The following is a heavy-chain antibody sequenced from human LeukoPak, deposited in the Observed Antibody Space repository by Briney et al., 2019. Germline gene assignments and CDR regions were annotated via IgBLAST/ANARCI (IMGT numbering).Heavy chain of an antibody. CDR2: LSSSSSYT. CDR3: ASDRSPGLGFYNWFGS. CDR1: VFTFSRYS. Sequence: GGSLRLSCASSVFTFSRYSMNLLRQAPGKGLEWVSSLSSSSSYTYYADSVKGRFTIARDNAKNSLYLQMNSLRAEDTAVYYCASDRSPGLGFYNWFGSWGQGTLVTVSS. D-gene: IGHD3-3*01. V-gene: IGHV3-21*01. J-gene: IGHJ5*01.